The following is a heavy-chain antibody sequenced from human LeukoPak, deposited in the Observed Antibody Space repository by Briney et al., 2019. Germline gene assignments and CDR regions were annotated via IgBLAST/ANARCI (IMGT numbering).Heavy chain of an antibody. CDR2: NSGSGGST. D-gene: IGHD3-10*01. CDR1: GFTFSSYA. V-gene: IGHV3-23*01. Sequence: GGSLRLSCGASGFTFSSYAMSWVRQAPGKGLEWVSANSGSGGSTYYADSVKGRFTISRDNSKNTLYLQMNSLRAEDTAVYYCAKAKLLWFGESQYYFDYWGQGTLVTVSS. CDR3: AKAKLLWFGESQYYFDY. J-gene: IGHJ4*02.